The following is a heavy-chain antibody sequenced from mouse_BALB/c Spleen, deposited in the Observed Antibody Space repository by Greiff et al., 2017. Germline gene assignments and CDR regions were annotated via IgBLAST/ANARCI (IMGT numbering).Heavy chain of an antibody. Sequence: EVKLMESGAELVKPGASVKLSCTASGFNIKDTYMHWVKQRPEQGLEWIGRIDPANGNTKYDPKFQGKATITADTSSNTAYLQLSSLTSEDTAVYYCASSAYYGNYGAMDYWGQGTSVTVSS. CDR1: GFNIKDTY. J-gene: IGHJ4*01. CDR2: IDPANGNT. D-gene: IGHD2-10*01. CDR3: ASSAYYGNYGAMDY. V-gene: IGHV14-3*02.